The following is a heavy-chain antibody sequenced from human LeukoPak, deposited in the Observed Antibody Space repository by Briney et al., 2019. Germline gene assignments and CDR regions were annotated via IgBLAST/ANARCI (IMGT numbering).Heavy chain of an antibody. Sequence: GGSLRLSCAASGFTFSTYAMSWVRQAAGEGLEWVSLISGSGGGTYYADSVKGRFTISRDNSKNTLYLQLNSLRVEDTAVYYCAKNRGAGSHYYYHMNVWGKGTTVTVSS. J-gene: IGHJ6*03. V-gene: IGHV3-23*01. D-gene: IGHD1-26*01. CDR3: AKNRGAGSHYYYHMNV. CDR2: ISGSGGGT. CDR1: GFTFSTYA.